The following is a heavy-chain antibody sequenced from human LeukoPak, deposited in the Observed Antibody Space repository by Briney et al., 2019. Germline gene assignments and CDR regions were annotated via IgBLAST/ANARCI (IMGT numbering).Heavy chain of an antibody. CDR2: ISGSGST. V-gene: IGHV3-23*01. D-gene: IGHD3-10*01. J-gene: IGHJ4*02. CDR1: GFTFSSYA. Sequence: PGGSLRLSCAASGFTFSSYAMSWVRQAPGKGLEWVSAISGSGSTYYADSVKGRFTISRDNSKNTLYLQMNSLRAEDTAVYYCAKLYGSGSYPYYWGQGTLVTVSS. CDR3: AKLYGSGSYPYY.